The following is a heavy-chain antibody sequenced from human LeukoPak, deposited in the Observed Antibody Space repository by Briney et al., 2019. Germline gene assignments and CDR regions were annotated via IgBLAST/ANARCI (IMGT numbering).Heavy chain of an antibody. J-gene: IGHJ4*02. CDR1: GFTFSSYW. CDR3: ARVKGPADY. CDR2: IKGDGRHT. V-gene: IGHV3-74*01. Sequence: GGSLRLSCAASGFTFSSYWMHWVRQAPGKGLVWVSRIKGDGRHTIYADSVKGRFTISRDNAKNSLYLQMNSLRAEDTAVYYCARVKGPADYWGQGTLVTVSS.